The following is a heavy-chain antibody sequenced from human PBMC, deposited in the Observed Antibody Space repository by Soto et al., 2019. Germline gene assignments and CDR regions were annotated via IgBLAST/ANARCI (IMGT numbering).Heavy chain of an antibody. CDR1: GGTLSSYA. D-gene: IGHD1-26*01. V-gene: IGHV1-69*01. J-gene: IGHJ4*02. CDR2: IIPIFGTA. Sequence: QVQLVQSGAEVKKPGSSVKVSCKASGGTLSSYAISWVRQAPGQGLEWMGGIIPIFGTANYAQKFQGRVTITADESTSTAYMELSSLRSEDTAVYYCARDRWGEWELLRYFDYWGQGTLVTVSS. CDR3: ARDRWGEWELLRYFDY.